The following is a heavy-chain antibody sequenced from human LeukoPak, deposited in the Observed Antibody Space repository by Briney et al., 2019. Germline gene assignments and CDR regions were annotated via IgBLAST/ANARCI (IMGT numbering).Heavy chain of an antibody. CDR1: GGSISSYY. D-gene: IGHD1-14*01. CDR3: ARHGRSTHWREPFDY. CDR2: LYYSGST. J-gene: IGHJ4*02. Sequence: SETLSLTCTVSGGSISSYYWSWIRQPPGKGVEWIGYLYYSGSTKYKPSLKSRVTISVDTSKNQFSLKLSSVTAADTAVYYCARHGRSTHWREPFDYWGQGTLVTVSS. V-gene: IGHV4-59*08.